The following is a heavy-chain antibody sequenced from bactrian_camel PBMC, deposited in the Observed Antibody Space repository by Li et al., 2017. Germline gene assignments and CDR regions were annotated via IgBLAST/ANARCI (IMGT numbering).Heavy chain of an antibody. J-gene: IGHJ4*01. V-gene: IGHV3S7*01. CDR1: GFAFRNFA. CDR3: ATAMVPRV. Sequence: HVQLVESGGGSVQAGGSLRLSCTASGFAFRNFAMHWVRQAPGKGLEWVAGITNDGMTSYYADSLKGRCTISGDNAKNTLYLQMNSLKPEDTSIYYCATAMVPRVWGQGTQVTVS. D-gene: IGHD4*01. CDR2: ITNDGMTS.